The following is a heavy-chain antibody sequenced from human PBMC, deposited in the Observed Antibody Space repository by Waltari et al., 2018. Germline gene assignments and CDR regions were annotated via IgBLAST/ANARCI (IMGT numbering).Heavy chain of an antibody. D-gene: IGHD3-10*01. CDR1: GGSFSGYY. CDR2: INHSGRT. V-gene: IGHV4-34*01. J-gene: IGHJ5*02. Sequence: QVQLQQWGAGLLKPSETLSLTCAVYGGSFSGYYWSWIRQPPGKGLEWIGEINHSGRTNYNPSLKSRVTISVDTSKNQCSLKLSSVTAADTAVYYCARGPGSYYIWASGWFDPWGQGTLVTVSS. CDR3: ARGPGSYYIWASGWFDP.